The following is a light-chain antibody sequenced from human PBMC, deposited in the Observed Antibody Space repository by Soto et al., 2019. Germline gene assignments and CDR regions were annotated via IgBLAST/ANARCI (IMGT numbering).Light chain of an antibody. CDR3: QQYDNHPLT. Sequence: DIQMTQSPSSLSASVGDRVTITCQASQDISNDLNWYQQKPGKAPKLLIYDASNLETGVPSRFSGSGSGTDFTFTISSLQPEDIATYYCQQYDNHPLTFGGGTKVEIK. J-gene: IGKJ4*01. V-gene: IGKV1-33*01. CDR1: QDISND. CDR2: DAS.